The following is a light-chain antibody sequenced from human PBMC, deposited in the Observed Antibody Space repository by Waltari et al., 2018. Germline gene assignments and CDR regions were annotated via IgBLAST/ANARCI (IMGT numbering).Light chain of an antibody. J-gene: IGLJ2*01. CDR1: SSDVGAYIY. V-gene: IGLV2-14*01. CDR2: EVS. Sequence: QSALTQPASVSGSPGQSITISCTGTSSDVGAYIYVSWYQQHPGKAPELMIFEVSNRPPGFSSLFSASKSGTTASLTISGLQAEDEADYYCSSYTGSSTVVFGGGTKVTVL. CDR3: SSYTGSSTVV.